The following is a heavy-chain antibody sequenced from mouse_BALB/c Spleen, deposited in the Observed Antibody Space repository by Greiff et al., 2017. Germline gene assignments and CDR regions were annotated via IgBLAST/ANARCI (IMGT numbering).Heavy chain of an antibody. J-gene: IGHJ3*01. CDR3: ARGGTTVVDPFAY. V-gene: IGHV5-17*02. Sequence: EVMVVESGGGLVQPGGSRKLSCAASGFTFSSFGMHWVRQAPEKGLEWVAYISSGSSTIYYADTVKGRFTISRDNPKNTLFLQMTSLRSEDTAMYYCARGGTTVVDPFAYWGQGTLVTVSA. CDR1: GFTFSSFG. D-gene: IGHD1-1*01. CDR2: ISSGSSTI.